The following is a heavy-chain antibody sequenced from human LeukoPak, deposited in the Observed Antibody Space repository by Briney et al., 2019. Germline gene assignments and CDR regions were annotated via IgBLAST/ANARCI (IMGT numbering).Heavy chain of an antibody. CDR1: GYTFTGYY. CDR2: INPNSGGT. CDR3: ARDTPGEGILTGYPGFP. D-gene: IGHD3-9*01. Sequence: ASVKVSCKASGYTFTGYYMHWVRQAPGQGLEWMGWINPNSGGTNYAQKFQGRVTITTDESTSTVYMELSSLRSEDTAVYYCARDTPGEGILTGYPGFPWGQGTLVTVSS. V-gene: IGHV1-2*02. J-gene: IGHJ5*02.